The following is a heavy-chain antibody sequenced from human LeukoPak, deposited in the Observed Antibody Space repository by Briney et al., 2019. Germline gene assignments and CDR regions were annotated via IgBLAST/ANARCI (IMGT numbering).Heavy chain of an antibody. Sequence: SQTLSLTCTVSGGSISSGDYYWSWIRQPPGKGLEWIGYIYYSGSTYYNPSLKSRVTISVDTSKNQFSLKLSSVTAADTAVYYCARERYYYDSSGLDYWGQGTLVTVSS. V-gene: IGHV4-30-4*08. J-gene: IGHJ4*02. CDR3: ARERYYYDSSGLDY. D-gene: IGHD3-22*01. CDR1: GGSISSGDYY. CDR2: IYYSGST.